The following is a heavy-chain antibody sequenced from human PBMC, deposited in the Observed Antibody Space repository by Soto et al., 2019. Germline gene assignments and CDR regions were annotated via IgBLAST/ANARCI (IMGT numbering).Heavy chain of an antibody. V-gene: IGHV3-30*03. D-gene: IGHD2-2*01. CDR2: ISYDGSNK. J-gene: IGHJ6*02. Sequence: GGSLRLSCAASGFTFSSYGMHWVRQAPGKGLEWVAVISYDGSNKYYADSVKGRFTISRDNSKNTLYLQMNSLRAEDTAVYYCASLGDIVVVPAAINYYYGMDVWGQGTTVTVSS. CDR3: ASLGDIVVVPAAINYYYGMDV. CDR1: GFTFSSYG.